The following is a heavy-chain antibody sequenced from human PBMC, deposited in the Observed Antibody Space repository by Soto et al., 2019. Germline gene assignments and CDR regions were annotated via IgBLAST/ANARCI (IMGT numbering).Heavy chain of an antibody. J-gene: IGHJ4*02. CDR3: AREDRTNGYNYDY. CDR1: GGSISSSNYY. Sequence: PSETLSLTCSVSGGSISSSNYYWAWIRQPPGKGLEWIGSIYYIGNTYYNPSLKSRVTMSVDTSKNQFSPKVTSVTAADTAIYYCAREDRTNGYNYDYWGQGTLVTVSS. D-gene: IGHD1-1*01. CDR2: IYYIGNT. V-gene: IGHV4-39*01.